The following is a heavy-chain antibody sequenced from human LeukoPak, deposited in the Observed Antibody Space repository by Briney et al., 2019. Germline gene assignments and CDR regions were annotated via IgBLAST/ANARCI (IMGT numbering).Heavy chain of an antibody. CDR2: INHSGST. V-gene: IGHV4-34*01. CDR1: GGSFSGYY. J-gene: IGHJ4*02. CDR3: ARGNY. Sequence: SETLSLTCAVYGGSFSGYYWSWIRQPPGKGLGWIGEINHSGSTNYNPSLKSRVTISVDTSKSQFSLKLSSVTAADTAVYYCARGNYWGQGTLVTVSS.